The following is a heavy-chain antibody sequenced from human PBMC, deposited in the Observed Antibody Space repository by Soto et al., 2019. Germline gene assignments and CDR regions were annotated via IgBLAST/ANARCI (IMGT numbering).Heavy chain of an antibody. CDR2: INPSGGST. V-gene: IGHV1-46*01. J-gene: IGHJ5*02. CDR1: GYTFTSYY. D-gene: IGHD1-26*01. CDR3: ARGGDHATTPAHP. Sequence: ASVKVSCKAFGYTFTSYYMHWVRQAPGQGLEWMGLINPSGGSTNYAQKFQDRVTMTRDTSKNQFSLKLTSVTAADTAVYYCARGGDHATTPAHPWGQGILVTVSS.